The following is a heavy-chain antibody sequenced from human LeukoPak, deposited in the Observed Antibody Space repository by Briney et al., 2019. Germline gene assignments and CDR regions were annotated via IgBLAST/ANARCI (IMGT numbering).Heavy chain of an antibody. Sequence: GGSLRLSCAASGFTFSSYWMSWVRQAPGKGLEWVAHIKQDGSEKYYVDSVKGRFTISRDNAKNSLYLQMNSLRAEDTAVYYCARDYGGNFIWCAFDIWGQGTMVTVSS. CDR1: GFTFSSYW. CDR3: ARDYGGNFIWCAFDI. CDR2: IKQDGSEK. J-gene: IGHJ3*02. V-gene: IGHV3-7*01. D-gene: IGHD4-23*01.